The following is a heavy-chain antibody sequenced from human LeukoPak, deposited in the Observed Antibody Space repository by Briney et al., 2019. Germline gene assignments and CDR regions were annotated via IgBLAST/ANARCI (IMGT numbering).Heavy chain of an antibody. CDR3: ARDPNWGSGY. J-gene: IGHJ4*02. CDR2: IGTSGGDI. Sequence: GGPLTLSCAASGFALSNYLMICVRQAPEKGLEWVSIIGTSGGDIHYADSVKGRFSISRDNSKNTLSLQMNSLRVDDTAVYYCARDPNWGSGYWGQGTLVTVSS. V-gene: IGHV3-23*01. CDR1: GFALSNYL. D-gene: IGHD7-27*01.